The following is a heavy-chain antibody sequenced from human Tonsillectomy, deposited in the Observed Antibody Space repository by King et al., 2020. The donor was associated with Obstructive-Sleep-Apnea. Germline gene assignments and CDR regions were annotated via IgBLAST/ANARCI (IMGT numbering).Heavy chain of an antibody. Sequence: VQLVESGAEVKKPGESLKISCKGSGYSFTSYWIGWVRQMPGKGLEWVGIIYPGDSDTRYSPSFQGQVTISADKSISTAYLQWSSLKASDTAMYYCARRDYYDSSGYYYDAFDIWGQGTMVTVSS. CDR2: IYPGDSDT. D-gene: IGHD3-22*01. V-gene: IGHV5-51*01. CDR3: ARRDYYDSSGYYYDAFDI. J-gene: IGHJ3*02. CDR1: GYSFTSYW.